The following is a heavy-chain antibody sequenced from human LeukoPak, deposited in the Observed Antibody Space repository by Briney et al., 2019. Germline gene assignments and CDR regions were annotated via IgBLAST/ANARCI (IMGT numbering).Heavy chain of an antibody. J-gene: IGHJ2*01. Sequence: ASVKVSCKASAYTFSSYYIHWVRQAPGQGLEWMGIINPSGGSTSYAKKFQGRVTMTRDTSTSTVHMELSSLRSEDTAVYYCARDDCGGGSCYPGNLWGRGTLVTVSS. CDR1: AYTFSSYY. CDR3: ARDDCGGGSCYPGNL. D-gene: IGHD2-15*01. CDR2: INPSGGST. V-gene: IGHV1-46*01.